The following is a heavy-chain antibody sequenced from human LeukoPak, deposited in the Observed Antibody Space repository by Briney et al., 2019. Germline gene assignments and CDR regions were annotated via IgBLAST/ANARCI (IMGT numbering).Heavy chain of an antibody. CDR1: GGSISSGGYY. Sequence: SETLSLTCTVSGGSISSGGYYWSWMRQHPGKGLEWIGYINYSGSTYYNPSLKSRVTISVDTSKNQFSLKLSSVTATGATVCYCARERYSSSWSNNWFDPWGQGTLVTVSS. J-gene: IGHJ5*02. D-gene: IGHD6-13*01. CDR2: INYSGST. V-gene: IGHV4-31*03. CDR3: ARERYSSSWSNNWFDP.